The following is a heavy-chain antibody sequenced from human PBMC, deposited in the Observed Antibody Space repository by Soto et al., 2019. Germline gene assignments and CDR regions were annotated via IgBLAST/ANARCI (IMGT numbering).Heavy chain of an antibody. CDR1: GGTFSSYT. CDR3: AIDCPGSGWRNAFDI. J-gene: IGHJ3*02. V-gene: IGHV1-69*04. CDR2: IIPILGIA. D-gene: IGHD6-19*01. Sequence: GAAVKVSCKASGGTFSSYTISWVRQAPGQGLEWMGRIIPILGIANYAQKFQGRVTITADKSTSTAYMELSSLRSEDTAVYYCAIDCPGSGWRNAFDIWGQGTMVTVSS.